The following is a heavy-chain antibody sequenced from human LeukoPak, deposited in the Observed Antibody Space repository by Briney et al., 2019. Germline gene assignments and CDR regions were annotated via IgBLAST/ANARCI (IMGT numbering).Heavy chain of an antibody. Sequence: GGSLRLSCAASGFTFSSYGMHWVRQAPGKGLEWVAFIRYDGNNKYYADSVKGRFTISRDNSKNTLYLQMNSLRAEDTAVYYCARGYRYCSGGSCYSGYFDYWGQGTLVTVSS. D-gene: IGHD2-15*01. V-gene: IGHV3-30*02. CDR2: IRYDGNNK. CDR1: GFTFSSYG. CDR3: ARGYRYCSGGSCYSGYFDY. J-gene: IGHJ4*02.